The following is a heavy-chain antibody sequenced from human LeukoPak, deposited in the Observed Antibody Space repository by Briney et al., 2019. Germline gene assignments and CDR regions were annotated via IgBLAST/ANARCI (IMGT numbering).Heavy chain of an antibody. V-gene: IGHV4-39*01. CDR3: ARHIPNLPYFGESEWFDP. CDR1: GDSVSSNNY. CDR2: MFYSGSS. Sequence: SETLSLTCTVSGDSVSSNNYWGWIRQSPGKGLEWIGSMFYSGSSYYKPSLQSRVTISVDTSKNQFSLKLHSVTAADTAIYYCARHIPNLPYFGESEWFDPWGQGTLVSVSS. J-gene: IGHJ5*02. D-gene: IGHD2/OR15-2a*01.